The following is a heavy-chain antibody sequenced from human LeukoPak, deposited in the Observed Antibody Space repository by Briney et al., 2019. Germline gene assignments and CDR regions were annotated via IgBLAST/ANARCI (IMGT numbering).Heavy chain of an antibody. CDR2: MYYSGNT. D-gene: IGHD3-10*01. CDR3: ARHNFFGSGSHSPFDS. J-gene: IGHJ4*02. Sequence: SETLSLTCGVSGGSIIGYYWSWIRQPPGKGLEWIGHMYYSGNTNYNPSLKSRVTISVDTSKNQLSLKLTSVTAADTAVYYCARHNFFGSGSHSPFDSWGQGTLVPVSS. CDR1: GGSIIGYY. V-gene: IGHV4-59*08.